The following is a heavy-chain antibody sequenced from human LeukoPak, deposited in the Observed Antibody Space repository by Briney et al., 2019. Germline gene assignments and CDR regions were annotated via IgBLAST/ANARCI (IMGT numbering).Heavy chain of an antibody. D-gene: IGHD2-15*01. CDR2: LSGSGGSA. CDR1: GLSFSNYA. J-gene: IGHJ3*02. Sequence: GGSLRLSCAASGLSFSNYAMSWVRQAPGKGLEWVSGLSGSGGSAYYADSVKGRFTISRDNSKNLYLQMNSLRAEDTAVYYCAKSPVATTLPDAFDIWGHGTMVTVSS. V-gene: IGHV3-23*01. CDR3: AKSPVATTLPDAFDI.